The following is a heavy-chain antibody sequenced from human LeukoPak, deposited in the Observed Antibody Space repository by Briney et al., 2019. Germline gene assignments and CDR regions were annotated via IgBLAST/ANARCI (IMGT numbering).Heavy chain of an antibody. Sequence: GGSLRLSCEASGFTSDDYGMSWVRQAPGKGLEWVSAISGSGTGTHYADSVKGRFTISRDNSKNKLYLQMNSLRAEDTAVYYCAKGLYQYFGSGSYTLDYWGQGTQVTVSS. CDR3: AKGLYQYFGSGSYTLDY. D-gene: IGHD3-10*01. J-gene: IGHJ4*02. CDR2: ISGSGTGT. V-gene: IGHV3-23*01. CDR1: GFTSDDYG.